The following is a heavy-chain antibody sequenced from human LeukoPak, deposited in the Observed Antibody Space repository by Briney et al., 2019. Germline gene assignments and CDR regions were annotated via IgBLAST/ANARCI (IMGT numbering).Heavy chain of an antibody. CDR3: ARRHYDSTDFDP. J-gene: IGHJ5*02. CDR2: IHPADSDI. V-gene: IGHV5-51*01. Sequence: PGESLKISCKASGQSFANYWIGWVRQTPGKGLEWMGIIHPADSDIVYSPSFQGQVTISADNPINTAYLQWSSLKASDTAIYYCARRHYDSTDFDPWGQGTLVTVSS. D-gene: IGHD3-22*01. CDR1: GQSFANYW.